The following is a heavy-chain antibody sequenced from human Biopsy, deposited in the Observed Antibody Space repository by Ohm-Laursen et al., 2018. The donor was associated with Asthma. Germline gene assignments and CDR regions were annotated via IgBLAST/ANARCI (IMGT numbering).Heavy chain of an antibody. D-gene: IGHD6-19*01. CDR1: GGMFGNYA. V-gene: IGHV1-69*01. J-gene: IGHJ6*02. CDR2: ISPIFGSS. Sequence: ESSVKVSCKASGGMFGNYAISWVRQAPGLGLEWMGGISPIFGSSNYAQRFQGRVTITADESTSTAYMEVTSLRSGDTAIYYCARCQVGYSSGWSLLLKKIYYSGMDVWGQGTAVTVSS. CDR3: ARCQVGYSSGWSLLLKKIYYSGMDV.